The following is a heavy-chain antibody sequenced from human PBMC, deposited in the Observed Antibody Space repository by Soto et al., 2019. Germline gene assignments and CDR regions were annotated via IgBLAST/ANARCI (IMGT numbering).Heavy chain of an antibody. CDR1: GGSISGYY. D-gene: IGHD4-4*01. J-gene: IGHJ4*02. CDR2: LFYGGTT. V-gene: IGHV4-39*02. CDR3: AREGINNYNEYYFDS. Sequence: QVQLQESGPGLVKPSETLSLTCTVSGGSISGYYWTWIRQPPGKGLEWVGSLFYGGTTDYNPSLKSRLTMSLDTSKNHFSLKLRSVTAADTAVYYCAREGINNYNEYYFDSWGQGTVVTVSS.